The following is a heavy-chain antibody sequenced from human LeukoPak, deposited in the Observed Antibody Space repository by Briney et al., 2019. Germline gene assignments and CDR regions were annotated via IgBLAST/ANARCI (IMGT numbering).Heavy chain of an antibody. CDR3: ARDQVNDYDYPDYYYYYYMDV. CDR1: GGTFSSYA. J-gene: IGHJ6*03. V-gene: IGHV1-69*13. D-gene: IGHD3-16*01. CDR2: IIPIFGTA. Sequence: SVKVSCKASGGTFSSYAISWVRQAPGQGLEWMGGIIPIFGTANYAQKFQGRVTITADESTSTAYMELSSLRSEDTAVYYCARDQVNDYDYPDYYYYYYMDVWGKGTTVTVS.